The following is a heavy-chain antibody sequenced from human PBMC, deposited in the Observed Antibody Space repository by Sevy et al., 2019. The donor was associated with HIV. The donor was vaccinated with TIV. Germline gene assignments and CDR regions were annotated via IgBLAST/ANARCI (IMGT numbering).Heavy chain of an antibody. V-gene: IGHV3-23*01. CDR2: ISGSGGST. D-gene: IGHD5-12*01. CDR3: ASGGATKDGMDV. CDR1: GFIFRSYA. Sequence: GGSLRLSCAASGFIFRSYAMSWVRQAPGKGLEWVSGISGSGGSTYYADSVKGRFTISRDNFKNTLYLQMNSLRAEDTAVYYCASGGATKDGMDVWGQGTTVTVSS. J-gene: IGHJ6*02.